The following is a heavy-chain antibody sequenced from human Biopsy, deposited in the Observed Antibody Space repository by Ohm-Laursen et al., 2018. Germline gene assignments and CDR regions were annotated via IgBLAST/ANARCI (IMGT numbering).Heavy chain of an antibody. CDR1: GDSISSGGNY. Sequence: TLSLTCTVSGDSISSGGNYWSWIRQFPGKGLEWIAYIYHTGSTYYNPSLKSRLSIAIDTSKNQFSVSLRSVTAADTAVYYCARADMVTTIADYWGQGTLVTVSS. D-gene: IGHD5-12*01. V-gene: IGHV4-31*03. CDR2: IYHTGST. CDR3: ARADMVTTIADY. J-gene: IGHJ4*02.